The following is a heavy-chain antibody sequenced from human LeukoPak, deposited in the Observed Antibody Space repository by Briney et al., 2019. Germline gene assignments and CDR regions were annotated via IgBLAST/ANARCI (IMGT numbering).Heavy chain of an antibody. V-gene: IGHV3-30*18. CDR2: ISYDGSNK. J-gene: IGHJ4*02. CDR1: GFTFSSYG. CDR3: AKDGATGPGGYFDY. Sequence: GGSLRLSCAASGFTFSSYGMHSVRQAPGKGLEWVAVISYDGSNKYYADSAKGRFTITRDNSKNTLYLQMNSLRAEDTAVYYCAKDGATGPGGYFDYWGQGTLVTVSS. D-gene: IGHD5-12*01.